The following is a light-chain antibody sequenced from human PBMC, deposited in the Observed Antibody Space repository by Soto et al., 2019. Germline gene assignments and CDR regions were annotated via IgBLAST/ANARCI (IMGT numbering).Light chain of an antibody. V-gene: IGLV1-40*01. J-gene: IGLJ1*01. CDR1: SSNIGAGYD. CDR3: QSYDISLSGYV. Sequence: QSVLTQPPSVSGAPGQRVTISCTGSSSNIGAGYDVHWYQQLPGTAPKLLIQGNSNRPSGVPDRFSVSKSGTSASLAITGLQAEDEADYYCQSYDISLSGYVFGTGTKLTVL. CDR2: GNS.